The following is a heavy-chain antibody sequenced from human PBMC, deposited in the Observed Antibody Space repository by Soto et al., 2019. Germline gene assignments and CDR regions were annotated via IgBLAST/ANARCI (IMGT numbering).Heavy chain of an antibody. Sequence: SETLSLTCTVSGGSISSGGYSWCWIRQHPGKGLEWIGYIYYGGSTYYNPSLMSRVTISVDTSKNQFSLKLSSVTAADTAVYYCARATAAKNWCDPWGQETRVTVSS. D-gene: IGHD6-13*01. CDR2: IYYGGST. J-gene: IGHJ5*02. V-gene: IGHV4-31*03. CDR3: ARATAAKNWCDP. CDR1: GGSISSGGYS.